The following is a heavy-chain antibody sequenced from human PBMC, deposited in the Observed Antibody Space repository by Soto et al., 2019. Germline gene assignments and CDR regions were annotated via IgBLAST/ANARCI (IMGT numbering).Heavy chain of an antibody. J-gene: IGHJ6*02. V-gene: IGHV4-59*01. CDR3: AREGVSSSWYYYYAMDV. CDR1: GGSISSYY. D-gene: IGHD6-13*01. Sequence: QVQLQESGPGLVKPSETLSLTCTVSGGSISSYYWSWIRQPPGKGLEWIGYISYSGSTNYKSSLKSRVTLSVDTPKNQFSLNLSSVTAADTAVYYCAREGVSSSWYYYYAMDVWGQGTTVTVSS. CDR2: ISYSGST.